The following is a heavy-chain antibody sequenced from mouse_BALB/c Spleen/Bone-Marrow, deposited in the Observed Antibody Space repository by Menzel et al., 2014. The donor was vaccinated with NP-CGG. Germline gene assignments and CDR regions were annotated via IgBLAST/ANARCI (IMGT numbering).Heavy chain of an antibody. Sequence: EVKLQESGGGLVQPGGSLKLSCAASGFTFSSYGMSWVRQTPDKRLELVATINSNGGSTYYQDSVKGRFTISRDTAKNTLSLPMSSQKSDETSEYYAVRGNSGYYVDYFDFWGQGTTLTVSS. J-gene: IGHJ2*01. D-gene: IGHD2-3*01. CDR2: INSNGGST. V-gene: IGHV5-6-3*01. CDR3: VRGNSGYYVDYFDF. CDR1: GFTFSSYG.